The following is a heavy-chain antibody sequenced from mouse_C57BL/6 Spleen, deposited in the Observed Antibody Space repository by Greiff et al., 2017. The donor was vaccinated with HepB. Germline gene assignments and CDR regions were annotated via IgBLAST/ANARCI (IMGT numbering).Heavy chain of an antibody. Sequence: QVQLQQPGAELVMPGASVKLSCKASGYTFTSYWMHWVKQRPGQGLEWIGEIDPSDSYTNYNQKFKGKSTLTVDKSSSTAYMQLSSLTSEDSAVYCCARSGDYLFAYWGQGTLVTVSA. J-gene: IGHJ3*01. V-gene: IGHV1-69*01. D-gene: IGHD2-4*01. CDR2: IDPSDSYT. CDR1: GYTFTSYW. CDR3: ARSGDYLFAY.